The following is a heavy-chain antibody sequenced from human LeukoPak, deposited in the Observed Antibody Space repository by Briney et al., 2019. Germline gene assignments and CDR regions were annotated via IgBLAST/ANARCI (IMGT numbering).Heavy chain of an antibody. D-gene: IGHD3-10*01. J-gene: IGHJ5*02. CDR1: GGSSSGHY. Sequence: TLSLTCAVYGGSSSGHYWSWIRQPPGKGLEWMGEINQWGSTTYNPSLKSRVSISVDTSNNQFSLKLSSVSDADTAVYYCARAELRFGAAGGWFDPWGQGTLVTVSS. CDR2: INQWGST. V-gene: IGHV4-34*09. CDR3: ARAELRFGAAGGWFDP.